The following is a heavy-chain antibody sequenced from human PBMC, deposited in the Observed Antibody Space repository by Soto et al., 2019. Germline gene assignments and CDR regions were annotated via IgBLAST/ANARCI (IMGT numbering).Heavy chain of an antibody. V-gene: IGHV4-34*01. D-gene: IGHD5-12*01. CDR2: INHSGST. CDR1: GGSFSGYY. J-gene: IGHJ4*02. Sequence: SETLSLTCAVYGGSFSGYYWSWIRQPPGKGLEWIGEINHSGSTNYNPSLKSRVTISVDTSKNQFSLKLSSVTAADTAVYYCARGVLHGYNATFDYWGQGTLVTVSS. CDR3: ARGVLHGYNATFDY.